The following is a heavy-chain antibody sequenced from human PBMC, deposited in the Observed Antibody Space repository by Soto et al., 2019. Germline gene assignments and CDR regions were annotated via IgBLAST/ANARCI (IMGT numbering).Heavy chain of an antibody. J-gene: IGHJ4*02. CDR3: AGVRGYYY. V-gene: IGHV4-59*01. Sequence: QVQLQESGPGLVKPSETLSLTCTVSGGSIRSYYWSWIRQSPGKGLEWIGYIYYSGSTYYNPSLKSRVAISVDTSKNQFSLKLSSVTAADTAVYYCAGVRGYYYWGQGTLVTVSS. CDR2: IYYSGST. CDR1: GGSIRSYY. D-gene: IGHD1-26*01.